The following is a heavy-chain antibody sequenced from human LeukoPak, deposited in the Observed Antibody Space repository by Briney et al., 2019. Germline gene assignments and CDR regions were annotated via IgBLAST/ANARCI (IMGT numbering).Heavy chain of an antibody. V-gene: IGHV1-18*01. J-gene: IGHJ6*02. Sequence: ASVKVSCKASGYTFTSYDISWVRQAPGQGLEWMGWISAYNGNTNYAQKLQGRVTMTTDTSTSTAYMELRSLRSDDTAVYYCARETAIAAMDPGYGMDVWGQGTTVTVSS. D-gene: IGHD6-13*01. CDR2: ISAYNGNT. CDR3: ARETAIAAMDPGYGMDV. CDR1: GYTFTSYD.